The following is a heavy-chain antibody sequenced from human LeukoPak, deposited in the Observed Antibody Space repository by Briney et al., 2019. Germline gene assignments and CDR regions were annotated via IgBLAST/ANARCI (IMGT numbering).Heavy chain of an antibody. Sequence: SETLSLTCTISGGSISSYYWSWIRQPPGKGLEWIGYIYYTGSTNYNPSLKSRVTISVDTSKNQFSLKLNSVTAADTAVYFCASLEWTDGYTFDYWGQGTLVTVSS. CDR3: ASLEWTDGYTFDY. D-gene: IGHD5-24*01. CDR2: IYYTGST. CDR1: GGSISSYY. J-gene: IGHJ4*02. V-gene: IGHV4-59*08.